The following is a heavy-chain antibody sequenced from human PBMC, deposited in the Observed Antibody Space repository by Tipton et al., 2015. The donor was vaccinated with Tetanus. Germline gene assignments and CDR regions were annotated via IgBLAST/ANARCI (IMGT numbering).Heavy chain of an antibody. J-gene: IGHJ3*02. CDR1: GGSISSGGYY. CDR3: ARLSSTANDAHAFDI. V-gene: IGHV4-39*01. CDR2: IYHSGTT. Sequence: TLSLTCTVSGGSISSGGYYWSWIRQHPGKGLEWIGSIYHSGTTYYKPSLRSRVSMSVDTSKIQFSLKLSTVTAADTAVYYCARLSSTANDAHAFDIWGQGTMVTVSS. D-gene: IGHD2-21*02.